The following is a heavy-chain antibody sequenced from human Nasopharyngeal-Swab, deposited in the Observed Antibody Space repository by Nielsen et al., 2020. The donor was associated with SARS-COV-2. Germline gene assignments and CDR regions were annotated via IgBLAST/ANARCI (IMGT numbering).Heavy chain of an antibody. Sequence: GGSLRLSCAASGFTFSSYGMHWVRQAPGKGLEWVAVIWYDGSNKYYADSVKGRFTISRDNSKNTLYLQMNSLRAEDTAVYYCARDRHSVATINEVIIDYWGQGTLVTVSS. J-gene: IGHJ4*02. CDR1: GFTFSSYG. V-gene: IGHV3-33*01. D-gene: IGHD5-12*01. CDR2: IWYDGSNK. CDR3: ARDRHSVATINEVIIDY.